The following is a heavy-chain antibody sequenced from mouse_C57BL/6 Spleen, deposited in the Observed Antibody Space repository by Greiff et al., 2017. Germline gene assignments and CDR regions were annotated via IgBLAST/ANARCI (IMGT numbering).Heavy chain of an antibody. CDR3: ARYYYGSAYFDY. Sequence: QVQLQQSGAELARPGASVKLSCKASGYTFTSYCISWVKQRTGQGLEWIGEIYPRSGNTYYNEKFKGKATLTADKSSSTAYMELRSLTSEDSAVYFCARYYYGSAYFDYWGQGTTLTVSS. J-gene: IGHJ2*01. CDR1: GYTFTSYC. D-gene: IGHD1-1*01. V-gene: IGHV1-81*01. CDR2: IYPRSGNT.